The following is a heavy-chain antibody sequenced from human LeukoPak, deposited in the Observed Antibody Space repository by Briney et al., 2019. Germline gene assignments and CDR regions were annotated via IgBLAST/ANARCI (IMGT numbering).Heavy chain of an antibody. D-gene: IGHD5-24*01. CDR2: IYPSDSDT. CDR3: ARITSRWVQVSDY. J-gene: IGHJ4*02. Sequence: GESLKISCKASGYSFTSHWIGWVRQMSGKGLEWMGIIYPSDSDTRYSPSFQRQVTISADQSISTAYLQWSSLRASDTAIYFCARITSRWVQVSDYWGQGTLVTVSS. CDR1: GYSFTSHW. V-gene: IGHV5-51*01.